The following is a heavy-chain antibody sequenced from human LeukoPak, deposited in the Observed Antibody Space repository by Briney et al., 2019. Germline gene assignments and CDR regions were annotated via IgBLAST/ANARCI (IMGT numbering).Heavy chain of an antibody. J-gene: IGHJ4*02. CDR2: INPNSGGT. Sequence: ASVKVSCKASGYTFTGYYMHWVRQAPGQGLEWMGWINPNSGGTNSAQQFQGRVTMTRDTSISTAYMELSRLRSDDTAVYYCARNIRILLGNTMVRGVPWYFDYWGQGTLVPVSS. D-gene: IGHD3-10*01. CDR1: GYTFTGYY. CDR3: ARNIRILLGNTMVRGVPWYFDY. V-gene: IGHV1-2*02.